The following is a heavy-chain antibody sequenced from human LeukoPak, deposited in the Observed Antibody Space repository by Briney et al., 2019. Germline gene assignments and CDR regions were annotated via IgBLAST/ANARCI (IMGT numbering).Heavy chain of an antibody. J-gene: IGHJ4*02. CDR1: GFTFSSYA. Sequence: GGSLRLSCAASGFTFSSYAMSWVRQAPGKGLEWVSAISGSGGSTYYADSVKGRFTISRDNSKNTLYLQMNSLRAEDTAVYYRAKELYSYGKVGYYFDYWGQGTLVTVSS. CDR2: ISGSGGST. V-gene: IGHV3-23*01. CDR3: AKELYSYGKVGYYFDY. D-gene: IGHD5-18*01.